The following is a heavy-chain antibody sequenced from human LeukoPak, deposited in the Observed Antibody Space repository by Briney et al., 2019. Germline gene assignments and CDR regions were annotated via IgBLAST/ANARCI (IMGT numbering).Heavy chain of an antibody. Sequence: GGSLRLSCAASGFTFNSHWMHWVRQAPGKGLVWVSRINGDGGSTTYADSVRGRFTISRDDAKNTLYLEMNSLRAEDAAVYYCAREWHDAFDIWGQGTMVTVSS. CDR1: GFTFNSHW. CDR2: INGDGGST. D-gene: IGHD5-24*01. V-gene: IGHV3-74*01. J-gene: IGHJ3*02. CDR3: AREWHDAFDI.